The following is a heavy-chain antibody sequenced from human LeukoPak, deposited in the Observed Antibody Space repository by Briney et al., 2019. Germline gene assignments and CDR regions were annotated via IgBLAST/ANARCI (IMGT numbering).Heavy chain of an antibody. D-gene: IGHD3-3*01. CDR3: ASPRGYYDFWSGSGVYYYYYMDV. J-gene: IGHJ6*03. V-gene: IGHV4-39*01. CDR1: GGSLSSSRYY. CDR2: IYFSEST. Sequence: SETLSLTRTVSGGSLSSSRYYWGWVRQPPGRGLEWLGSIYFSESTYYNPSLKSQFTISVDTSKHPLSLKLSSVTAADTAVYYCASPRGYYDFWSGSGVYYYYYMDVWGKGTTVTVSS.